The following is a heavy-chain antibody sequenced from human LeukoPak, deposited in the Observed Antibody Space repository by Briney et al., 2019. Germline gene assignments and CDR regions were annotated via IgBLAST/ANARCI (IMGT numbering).Heavy chain of an antibody. CDR1: GFTFSSYA. J-gene: IGHJ4*02. CDR2: ISGSGGST. CDR3: ARDLSGDYYYGSGSYSGYFDY. V-gene: IGHV3-23*01. Sequence: GGSLRLSCAASGFTFSSYAMSWVRQAPGKGLEWVSAISGSGGSTYYADSVKGRFTISRDNSKNTLYLQMNSLRAEDTAVYYCARDLSGDYYYGSGSYSGYFDYWGQGTLVTVSS. D-gene: IGHD3-10*01.